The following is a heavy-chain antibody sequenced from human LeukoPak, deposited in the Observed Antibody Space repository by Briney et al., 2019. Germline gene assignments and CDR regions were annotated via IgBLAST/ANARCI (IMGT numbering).Heavy chain of an antibody. CDR2: IYYSGST. J-gene: IGHJ6*02. Sequence: SETLSLTCTVSGGSISSGGYYWSWIRQHPGKGLEWTGYIYYSGSTYYNPSLKSRVTISVDTSKNQFSLKLSSVTAADTAVYYCARDCLYGMDVWGQGTTVTVSS. V-gene: IGHV4-31*03. CDR1: GGSISSGGYY. CDR3: ARDCLYGMDV.